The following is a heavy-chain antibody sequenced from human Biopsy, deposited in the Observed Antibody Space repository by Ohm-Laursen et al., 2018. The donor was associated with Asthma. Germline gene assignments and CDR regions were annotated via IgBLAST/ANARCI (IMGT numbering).Heavy chain of an antibody. CDR2: VSYDGGVA. D-gene: IGHD3-3*01. J-gene: IGHJ4*02. Sequence: SLRLSCSASGFVFRSHVMHWVRQAPGKGLEWVAVVSYDGGVAHYAGSMKGRFTISRDNAKSTLYLQMNRLRTDDTAVYYCAKRRGYSDLTDFDHWGQGTLVTVSS. CDR1: GFVFRSHV. CDR3: AKRRGYSDLTDFDH. V-gene: IGHV3-30*18.